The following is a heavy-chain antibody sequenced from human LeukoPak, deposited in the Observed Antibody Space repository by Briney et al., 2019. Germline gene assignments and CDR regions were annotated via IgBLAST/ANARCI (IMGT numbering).Heavy chain of an antibody. Sequence: SETLSLTCTVSGGSISSSSYYWGWIRQPPGKGLEWIGSIYYSGSTYYNPSLKSRVTISVDTSKNQFSLKLSSVTAADTAVYYCARLRDSDYLDYWGQGTLLTVSS. J-gene: IGHJ4*02. CDR2: IYYSGST. D-gene: IGHD3-10*01. CDR3: ARLRDSDYLDY. CDR1: GGSISSSSYY. V-gene: IGHV4-39*01.